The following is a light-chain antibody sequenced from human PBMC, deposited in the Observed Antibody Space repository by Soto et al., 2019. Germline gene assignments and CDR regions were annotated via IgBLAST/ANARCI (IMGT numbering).Light chain of an antibody. CDR3: AAWDDGLNAWV. J-gene: IGLJ3*02. V-gene: IGLV1-44*01. CDR2: SNN. Sequence: QSVLTQPPSASGTPGQRVTISCSGSSSNIGSNTVNWYQQLPGTAPKLLIYSNNQRPSGGPDRFSGSKSGTSASLAISGLQSEDEADYYCAAWDDGLNAWVFGGGTKLTVL. CDR1: SSNIGSNT.